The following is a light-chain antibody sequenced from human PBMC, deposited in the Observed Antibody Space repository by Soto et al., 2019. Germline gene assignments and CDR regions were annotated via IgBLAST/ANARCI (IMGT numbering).Light chain of an antibody. CDR3: QHYNSYSEA. V-gene: IGKV1-5*03. Sequence: DIQMTQSPSTLSGSVGDGVSITCRASQTMSRWWAWDQQKPGKAPKLRIYKASTLKSGVPSRFSGSGSGTEFTLTISSLQPDDFATYYCQHYNSYSEAFGQGTKVDIK. CDR1: QTMSRW. J-gene: IGKJ1*01. CDR2: KAS.